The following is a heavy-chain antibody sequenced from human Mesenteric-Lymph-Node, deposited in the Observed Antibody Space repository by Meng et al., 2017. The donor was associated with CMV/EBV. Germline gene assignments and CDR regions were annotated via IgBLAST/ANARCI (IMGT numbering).Heavy chain of an antibody. D-gene: IGHD3-16*01. J-gene: IGHJ4*02. CDR1: GYTFSSYA. CDR2: INIVEDKT. CDR3: ARTNNWGFDY. V-gene: IGHV1-3*04. Sequence: QVQLVQSGADVKKPWASVQVSCKASGYTFSSYAMHWVRQAPGQRLEWMGWINIVEDKTKTSQNFQGRVTLTRDTSANTAYMELSSLRSDDTAVYYCARTNNWGFDYWGQGTLVTVSS.